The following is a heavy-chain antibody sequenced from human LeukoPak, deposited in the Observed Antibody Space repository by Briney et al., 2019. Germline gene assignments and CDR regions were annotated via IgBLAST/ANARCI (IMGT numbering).Heavy chain of an antibody. D-gene: IGHD1-26*01. J-gene: IGHJ4*02. V-gene: IGHV4-61*08. CDR1: GGSISSSGYY. CDR3: ARGWYDGSYRFDY. CDR2: INHSGST. Sequence: SETLSLTCAVSGGSISSSGYYWSWIRQPPGKELEWIGEINHSGSTNYNPSLKSRVSISVDTSKNQFSLKMTSVTAAGTAVYYCARGWYDGSYRFDYWGQGTLVTVSS.